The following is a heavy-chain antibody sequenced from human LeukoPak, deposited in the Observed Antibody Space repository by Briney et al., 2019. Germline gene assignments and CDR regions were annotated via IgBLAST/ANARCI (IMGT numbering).Heavy chain of an antibody. Sequence: SETLSLTCAVYGGSFSGYYWSWIRQPPGKGLEWIGEINRSGSTNYNPSLKSRVTISVDTSKNQFSLKLSSVTAADTAVYYCARRKAGGWFDPWGQGTLVTVSS. CDR3: ARRKAGGWFDP. D-gene: IGHD6-19*01. J-gene: IGHJ5*02. CDR2: INRSGST. CDR1: GGSFSGYY. V-gene: IGHV4-34*01.